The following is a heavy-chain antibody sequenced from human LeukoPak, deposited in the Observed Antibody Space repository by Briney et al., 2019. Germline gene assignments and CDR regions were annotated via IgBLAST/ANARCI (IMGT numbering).Heavy chain of an antibody. CDR2: INPSGGST. J-gene: IGHJ6*02. Sequence: ASVKVSCKASGGTFSSYAISWVRQAPGQGLEWMGIINPSGGSTSYAQKFQGRVTMTRDTSTSTVYMELSSLRSEDTAVYYCARDGNQLLAYYYYYGMDVWGQGTTVTVSS. CDR3: ARDGNQLLAYYYYYGMDV. CDR1: GGTFSSYA. V-gene: IGHV1-46*01. D-gene: IGHD2-2*01.